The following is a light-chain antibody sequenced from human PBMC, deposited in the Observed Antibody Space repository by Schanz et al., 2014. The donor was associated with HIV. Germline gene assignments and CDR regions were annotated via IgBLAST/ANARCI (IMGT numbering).Light chain of an antibody. Sequence: DIQMTQSPSSLSASVGDRVTLTCRTSRSISTYLNWYQQKPGKAPKFLIYAASSLQSGVPSRFSGSGSGTDFTLTISSLQPEDFATYFCQQTYNTSITFGQGTRLEI. J-gene: IGKJ5*01. CDR2: AAS. CDR3: QQTYNTSIT. CDR1: RSISTY. V-gene: IGKV1-39*01.